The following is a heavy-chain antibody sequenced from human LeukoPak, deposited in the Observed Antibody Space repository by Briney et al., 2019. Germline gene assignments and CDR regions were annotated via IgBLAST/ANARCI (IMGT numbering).Heavy chain of an antibody. J-gene: IGHJ4*02. V-gene: IGHV4-34*01. Sequence: SETLSLTCAVYGGSFSGYYWSWIRQPPGKGLEWIGEINHSGSTNYNPSLKSRVTISVDTSKNQFSLKLSSVTAADTAVYYCARGVSIAARPGFYFDYWGQGTLATVSS. CDR2: INHSGST. CDR3: ARGVSIAARPGFYFDY. D-gene: IGHD6-6*01. CDR1: GGSFSGYY.